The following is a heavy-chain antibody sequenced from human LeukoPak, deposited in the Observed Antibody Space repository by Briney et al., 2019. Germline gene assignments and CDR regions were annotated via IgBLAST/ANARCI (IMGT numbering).Heavy chain of an antibody. J-gene: IGHJ4*02. V-gene: IGHV3-48*04. Sequence: GGSLRLSCVASGFTVNSYCMNWVRQAPGKGLEWISYISPTSGTIFYADSVKGRFTISRDNAKNSVYLQMNSLRAEDTAVYYCATRNNGCPYHWGQGALVTVSS. D-gene: IGHD5-24*01. CDR3: ATRNNGCPYH. CDR1: GFTVNSYC. CDR2: ISPTSGTI.